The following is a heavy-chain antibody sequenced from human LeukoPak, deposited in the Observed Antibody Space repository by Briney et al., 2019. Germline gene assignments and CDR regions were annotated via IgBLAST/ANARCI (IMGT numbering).Heavy chain of an antibody. Sequence: EASVKVSCKASGYTFTTYDINWVRQATGQGLEWMGWMNPNSGNTGYAQKFQGRVTMTRNTSISAAYMELSSLRSDDTAVYYCARANYYDSSGYYGDFDYWGQGTLVTVSS. D-gene: IGHD3-22*01. V-gene: IGHV1-8*01. CDR2: MNPNSGNT. CDR3: ARANYYDSSGYYGDFDY. CDR1: GYTFTTYD. J-gene: IGHJ4*02.